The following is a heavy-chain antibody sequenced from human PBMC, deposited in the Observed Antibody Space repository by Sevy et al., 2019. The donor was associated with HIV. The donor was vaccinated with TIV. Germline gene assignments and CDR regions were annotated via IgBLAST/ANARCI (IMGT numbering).Heavy chain of an antibody. D-gene: IGHD2-2*01. J-gene: IGHJ4*02. CDR3: AKDSSVVVPAATDY. CDR1: GFTFSSYA. V-gene: IGHV3-23*01. Sequence: GGSLRLSCAASGFTFSSYAMSWVRQAPGKGLEWVSAISGSGGRTYYADSVKGRFTISRDNSKNTLYLQMNSLRAEDTAVYYCAKDSSVVVPAATDYWGQGTLVTVSS. CDR2: ISGSGGRT.